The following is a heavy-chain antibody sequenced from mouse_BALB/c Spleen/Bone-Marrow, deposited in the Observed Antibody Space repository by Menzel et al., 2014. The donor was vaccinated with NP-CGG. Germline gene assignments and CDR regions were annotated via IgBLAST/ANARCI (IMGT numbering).Heavy chain of an antibody. Sequence: QVQLQQSGAELVRPGTSVKVSCKASGYAFTNYLIEWVKQRPGQGLEWIGVINPGSGGTNYNEKFKGKATLTAVKSSSAVYMQLSSLTSDDSAVYFCARGITTGYFDYWGQGTTLTVSS. D-gene: IGHD1-1*01. CDR1: GYAFTNYL. CDR2: INPGSGGT. CDR3: ARGITTGYFDY. V-gene: IGHV1-54*01. J-gene: IGHJ2*01.